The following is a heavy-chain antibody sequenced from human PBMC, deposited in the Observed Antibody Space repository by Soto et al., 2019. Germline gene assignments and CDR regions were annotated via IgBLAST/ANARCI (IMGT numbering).Heavy chain of an antibody. J-gene: IGHJ4*02. CDR2: IIPIFGTP. CDR3: ARDKGYCSSTSCYGLPFDY. V-gene: IGHV1-69*06. CDR1: GGTFSSYA. D-gene: IGHD2-2*01. Sequence: QVQLVQSGAEVKKPGSSVKVSCKASGGTFSSYAISWVRQAPGQWLEWRGGIIPIFGTPNYAQKFQGRVTITADKSTSTAYMELSSLRSEDTAVYYCARDKGYCSSTSCYGLPFDYWGQGTLVTVSS.